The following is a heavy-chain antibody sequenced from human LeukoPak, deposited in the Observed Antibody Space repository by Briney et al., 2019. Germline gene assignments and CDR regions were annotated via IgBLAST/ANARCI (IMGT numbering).Heavy chain of an antibody. J-gene: IGHJ4*02. Sequence: GGSLRLSCAASGFTFSSYAMSWVRQAPGKGLEWVSAISGSGGSTYYADSVKGRLTISRDNSKNTLYLQMNSLRAEDTAVYYCAKGSSYYDSSGFDYWGQGTLVTVSS. V-gene: IGHV3-23*01. CDR1: GFTFSSYA. D-gene: IGHD3-22*01. CDR2: ISGSGGST. CDR3: AKGSSYYDSSGFDY.